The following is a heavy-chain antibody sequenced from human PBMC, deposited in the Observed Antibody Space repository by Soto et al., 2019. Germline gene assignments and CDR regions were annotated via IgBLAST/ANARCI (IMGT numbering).Heavy chain of an antibody. V-gene: IGHV3-30-3*01. CDR2: LSFDGNNI. J-gene: IGHJ4*02. CDR3: ARGPIGDAAMVTNYFDY. Sequence: QVHLVESGGGVVQPGRSLRLSCAASGFTFSNYAIHWVRQAPGKGLEWVAVLSFDGNNIHYADSVKGRFTVSRDNSKNTLCLQMNSLRPEDTALYYCARGPIGDAAMVTNYFDYWGQGTLVTVSS. D-gene: IGHD5-18*01. CDR1: GFTFSNYA.